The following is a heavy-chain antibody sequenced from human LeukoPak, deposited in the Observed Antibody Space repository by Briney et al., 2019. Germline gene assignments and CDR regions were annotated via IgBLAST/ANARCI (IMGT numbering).Heavy chain of an antibody. J-gene: IGHJ4*02. Sequence: GGSLRLSCAASGFTFSNVWMNWVRQAPGKGLEWVSSISSSSSYIYYADSVKGRFTISRDNAKNSLYLQMNSLRAEDTAVYYCARVGGSYWDDYWGQGTLVTVSS. CDR1: GFTFSNVW. CDR3: ARVGGSYWDDY. D-gene: IGHD1-26*01. CDR2: ISSSSSYI. V-gene: IGHV3-21*01.